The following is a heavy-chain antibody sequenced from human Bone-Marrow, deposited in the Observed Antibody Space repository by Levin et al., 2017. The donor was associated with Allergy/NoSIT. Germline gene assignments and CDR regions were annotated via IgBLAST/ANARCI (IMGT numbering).Heavy chain of an antibody. V-gene: IGHV3-23*01. J-gene: IGHJ4*01. CDR1: GFTFSNYG. CDR2: ISESGSST. Sequence: GESLKISCAASGFTFSNYGMSWVRQAPGKGLEWVSGISESGSSTYSADSVKGRFTISRDNPKNTVYLQMDSLRVEDTAVYFCAKDGDSSGWYDKWGQGTLVAVSS. D-gene: IGHD6-19*01. CDR3: AKDGDSSGWYDK.